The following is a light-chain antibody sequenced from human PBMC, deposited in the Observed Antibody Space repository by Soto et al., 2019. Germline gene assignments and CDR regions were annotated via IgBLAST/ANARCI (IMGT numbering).Light chain of an antibody. CDR2: DVS. V-gene: IGLV2-11*01. CDR3: CSYAGSYWV. CDR1: SSDVGGYNY. Sequence: QSALTQPRSVSGSPGQSVTISCTGTSSDVGGYNYVSWYQQHPGKAPKLMIFDVSNRPSGVPDRFSGSKSGNTASLTISGVQAEDEDDYYCCSYAGSYWVFGGGTKLTVL. J-gene: IGLJ2*01.